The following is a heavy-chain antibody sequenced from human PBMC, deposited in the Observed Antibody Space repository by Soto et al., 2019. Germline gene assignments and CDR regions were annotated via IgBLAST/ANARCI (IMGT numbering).Heavy chain of an antibody. CDR3: ARSDGRY. Sequence: QVQLQESGPGLVKPSETLSLTCTVSGGSISSYYWSWIRQPPGKGLEWIGYIYYSGSTNYNPSLKSRVTISVDTSENQFSLKLSSVTAADTAVYYGARSDGRYWGQGTLVTVSS. J-gene: IGHJ4*02. V-gene: IGHV4-59*01. CDR2: IYYSGST. CDR1: GGSISSYY.